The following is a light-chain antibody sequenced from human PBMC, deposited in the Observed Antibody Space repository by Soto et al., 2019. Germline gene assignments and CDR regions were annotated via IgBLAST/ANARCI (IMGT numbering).Light chain of an antibody. Sequence: HSPVALTLPTGVRGRLGCRASQSVRTNLAWYQQRPGQAPRLLIPYASTRAPDVPARFSGSGSGTNFTLAISSLQAEDVAVYFCQQYAYWLETFGQGTNVDIK. CDR1: QSVRTN. CDR2: YAS. CDR3: QQYAYWLET. J-gene: IGKJ1*01. V-gene: IGKV3D-15*01.